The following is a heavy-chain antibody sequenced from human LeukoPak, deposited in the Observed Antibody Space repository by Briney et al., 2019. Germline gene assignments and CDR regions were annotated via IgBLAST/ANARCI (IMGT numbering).Heavy chain of an antibody. CDR3: ARVQLWSPYYYYGMDV. CDR1: GGSFSGYY. Sequence: SETLSLICAVYGGSFSGYYWSWIRQPPGKGLEWIGEINHSGSTNYNPSLKSRVTISVDTSKNQFSLKLSSVTAADTAVYYCARVQLWSPYYYYGMDVWGKGTTVTVSS. J-gene: IGHJ6*04. CDR2: INHSGST. V-gene: IGHV4-34*01. D-gene: IGHD5-18*01.